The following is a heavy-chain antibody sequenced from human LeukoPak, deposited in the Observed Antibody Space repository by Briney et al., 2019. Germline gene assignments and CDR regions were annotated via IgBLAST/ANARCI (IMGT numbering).Heavy chain of an antibody. J-gene: IGHJ4*02. CDR1: GFTFKRDW. V-gene: IGHV3-74*03. CDR3: ARDPSGSSSWVRFDY. D-gene: IGHD6-13*01. CDR2: INNDGSSI. Sequence: GGSLRLSCAASGFTFKRDWMNWVRQVPGKGLVWVSRINNDGSSIKYVGSVKGRFTISRDNAENSLYLQMNSLRVEDTAVYYCARDPSGSSSWVRFDYWGQGTLVTVSS.